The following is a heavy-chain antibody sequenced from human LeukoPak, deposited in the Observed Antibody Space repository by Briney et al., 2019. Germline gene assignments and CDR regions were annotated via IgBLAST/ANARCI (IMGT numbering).Heavy chain of an antibody. J-gene: IGHJ5*01. CDR2: ISSTSAYI. CDR1: GFALKSYS. Sequence: GGSLRLSCAGSGFALKSYSLTWARQAPGKGLEWVSSISSTSAYIHYADSVKGRFTISRDNVDNVVYFEMNSLGAEDTATYYCARVAVSGPTGWFDSWGQGTLVIVSS. V-gene: IGHV3-21*01. D-gene: IGHD2-8*02. CDR3: ARVAVSGPTGWFDS.